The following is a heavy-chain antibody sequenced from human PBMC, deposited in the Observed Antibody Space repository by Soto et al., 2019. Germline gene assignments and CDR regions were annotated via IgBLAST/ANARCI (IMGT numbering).Heavy chain of an antibody. CDR2: ISAYNGNT. D-gene: IGHD3-22*01. CDR1: GYTFPSYG. Sequence: ASVKVSCKASGYTFPSYGISWVRQAPGHGLEWMGWISAYNGNTNYAQKLQGRVTMTTDTSTSTAYMELRSQRSDDTAVYYCASAYCYDSSGYGDAFDIWGECTMVTDS. J-gene: IGHJ3*02. V-gene: IGHV1-18*01. CDR3: ASAYCYDSSGYGDAFDI.